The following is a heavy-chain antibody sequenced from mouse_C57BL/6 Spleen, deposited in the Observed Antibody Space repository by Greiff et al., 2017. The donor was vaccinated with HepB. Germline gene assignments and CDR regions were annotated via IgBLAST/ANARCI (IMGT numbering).Heavy chain of an antibody. V-gene: IGHV1-72*01. CDR2: IDPNSGGT. Sequence: QVQLKQPGAELVKPGASVKLSCKASGYTFTSYWMHWVKQRPGRGLEWIGRIDPNSGGTKYNEKFKSKATLTVDKPSSTAYMQLSSLTSEDSAVYYCAREDYGDAMDYWGQGTSVTVSS. J-gene: IGHJ4*01. CDR1: GYTFTSYW. D-gene: IGHD1-1*01. CDR3: AREDYGDAMDY.